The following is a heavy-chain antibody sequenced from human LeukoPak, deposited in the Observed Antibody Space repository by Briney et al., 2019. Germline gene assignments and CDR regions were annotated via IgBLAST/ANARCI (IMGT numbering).Heavy chain of an antibody. CDR1: GYTFTGYY. D-gene: IGHD3-10*01. Sequence: ASVKVSCKASGYTFTGYYMHWVRQAPGQGLEWMGWINPNSGGTNYAQKFQGRVTMTRDTSISTAYMELSRLRSDDTAVYYCAREAGLLWFGESIEKFFDPWGQGTLVTVSS. V-gene: IGHV1-2*02. CDR3: AREAGLLWFGESIEKFFDP. J-gene: IGHJ5*02. CDR2: INPNSGGT.